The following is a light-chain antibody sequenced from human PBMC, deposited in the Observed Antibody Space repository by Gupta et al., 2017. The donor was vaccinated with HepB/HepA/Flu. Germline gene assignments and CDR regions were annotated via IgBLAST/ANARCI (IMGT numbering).Light chain of an antibody. CDR3: HQYDISPYN. Sequence: DVVLTQSPDSLTVSLGERATITCRSSHILLYSSDNKNYLGWYRHKPGQPPKLLISWASTRKSGVPERFSGSGSGARFTLTISDLQPEDAAIYYCHQYDISPYNFGQGTKLEIK. V-gene: IGKV4-1*01. J-gene: IGKJ2*01. CDR1: HILLYSSDNKNY. CDR2: WAS.